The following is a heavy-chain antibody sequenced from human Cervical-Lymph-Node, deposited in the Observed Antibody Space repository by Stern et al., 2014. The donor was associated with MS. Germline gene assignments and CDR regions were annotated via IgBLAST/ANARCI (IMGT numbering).Heavy chain of an antibody. CDR1: GYSFTSFW. CDR3: ARNYGSGSYTQFDP. V-gene: IGHV5-51*03. Sequence: MQLVQSGAEVKKPGEALKISCQGSGYSFTSFWIGWVRQMPGKGLEWLGIIYPGDSDTRYSPSFQGQVTISADKSISTAYLQWTSLKASDSAMYYCARNYGSGSYTQFDPWGQGTLVTVSS. CDR2: IYPGDSDT. J-gene: IGHJ5*02. D-gene: IGHD3-10*01.